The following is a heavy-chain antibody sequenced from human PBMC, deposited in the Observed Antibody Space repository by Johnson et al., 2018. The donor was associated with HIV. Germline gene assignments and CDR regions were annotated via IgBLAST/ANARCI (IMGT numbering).Heavy chain of an antibody. CDR1: GFSISNYA. J-gene: IGHJ3*02. Sequence: HVQLVESGGGVVQPGRSLRLAYVTSGFSISNYAMHWVRQAPGKGLEWVAVISNDGSFQYYTDSVKGRFTISRDNSKNTVFLQMNSLRSDDTAVYFCARDQAYRSSWAFSFDIWGQGTMVIVSS. CDR3: ARDQAYRSSWAFSFDI. D-gene: IGHD6-13*01. CDR2: ISNDGSFQ. V-gene: IGHV3-30*04.